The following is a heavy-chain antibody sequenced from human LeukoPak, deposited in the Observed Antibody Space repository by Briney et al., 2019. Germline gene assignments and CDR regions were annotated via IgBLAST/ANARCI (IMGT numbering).Heavy chain of an antibody. J-gene: IGHJ4*02. CDR3: AKGSSGARPYFFDY. Sequence: QSGGSLRLSCGASGFTFRSYAMHWVRQAPGEGLEWVALISYDGSNKYYGDSVKGRFTISRDNSMGTLSLQMNSLRAEDTAVYYCAKGSSGARPYFFDYWGQGTLITVSS. V-gene: IGHV3-30-3*01. CDR2: ISYDGSNK. CDR1: GFTFRSYA.